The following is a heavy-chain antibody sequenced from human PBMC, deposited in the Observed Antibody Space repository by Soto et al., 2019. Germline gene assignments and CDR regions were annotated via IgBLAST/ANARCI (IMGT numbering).Heavy chain of an antibody. D-gene: IGHD3-22*01. V-gene: IGHV4-31*03. CDR1: GGSISSDGYY. CDR3: ARGDSSGYYPDGY. CDR2: IYYSGST. Sequence: QVQLQESGPGLEKPSQTLSLTCTVSGGSISSDGYYWSWIRQHPGKGLEWIGYIYYSGSTYYNPSLKSRVTISVDTSKNQFSLKLSSVTAADTAVYYCARGDSSGYYPDGYWGQGTLVTVSS. J-gene: IGHJ4*02.